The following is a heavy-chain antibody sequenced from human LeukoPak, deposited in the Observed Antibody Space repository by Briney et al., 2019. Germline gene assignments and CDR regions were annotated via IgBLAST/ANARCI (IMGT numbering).Heavy chain of an antibody. D-gene: IGHD3-9*01. CDR3: ATVPLITISWYFDL. Sequence: ASVKVSCKVSGYTLTELSMHWVRQAPGKGLEWMGGFDPEDGETIYAQKFQGRVTMTEDTSTDTAYMELSSLRSEDTAVYYCATVPLITISWYFDLWGRGTLVTVSP. CDR1: GYTLTELS. CDR2: FDPEDGET. V-gene: IGHV1-24*01. J-gene: IGHJ2*01.